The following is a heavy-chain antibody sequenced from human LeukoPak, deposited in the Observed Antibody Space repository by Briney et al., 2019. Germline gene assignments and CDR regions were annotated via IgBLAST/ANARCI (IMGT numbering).Heavy chain of an antibody. CDR2: INTDGSST. J-gene: IGHJ4*02. CDR3: ARTVPGYFFDY. CDR1: GFTFSSYW. D-gene: IGHD3-10*01. V-gene: IGHV3-74*01. Sequence: GGSLRLSCAASGFTFSSYWMHWVRQAPGKGLVWVSRINTDGSSTSYADSVKGRFTISRDNAKNTLYLQMNSLGAEDTAVYYCARTVPGYFFDYWGQGTLVTVSS.